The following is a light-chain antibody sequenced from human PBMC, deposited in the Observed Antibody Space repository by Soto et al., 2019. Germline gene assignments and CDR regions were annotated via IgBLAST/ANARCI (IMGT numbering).Light chain of an antibody. J-gene: IGKJ1*01. V-gene: IGKV3D-15*01. CDR2: GDS. CDR1: QSLSIN. CDR3: QQFRNWPWT. Sequence: EIVLTQSPGTVSVSPGARGTLSCRASQSLSINLAWYQHKPGQAPRPLIHGDSTRATGVPARISGSGSGTEFTLTLSSLQSEDFAVYSCQQFRNWPWTFGQGTKVDIK.